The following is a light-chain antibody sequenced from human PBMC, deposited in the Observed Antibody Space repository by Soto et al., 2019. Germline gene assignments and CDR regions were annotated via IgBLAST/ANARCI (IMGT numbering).Light chain of an antibody. Sequence: SYELTQPPSVSVSPGQTASITCSGDKLGDKYACWYQQKPGQSPVLVIYQDNKRPSRIPQRFSGSKSGNTATLTISGTQTMDEADYYCQAWDSSTAGVFGTGTKVTVL. CDR3: QAWDSSTAGV. CDR2: QDN. V-gene: IGLV3-1*01. CDR1: KLGDKY. J-gene: IGLJ1*01.